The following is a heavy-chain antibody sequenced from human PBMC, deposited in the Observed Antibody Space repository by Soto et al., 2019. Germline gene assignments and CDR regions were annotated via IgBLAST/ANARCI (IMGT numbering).Heavy chain of an antibody. CDR2: ITSVGYT. CDR3: AKDLIDYSNSYFDY. CDR1: GFSFSNYA. D-gene: IGHD4-4*01. V-gene: IGHV3-23*01. Sequence: RRLSFATAGFSFSNYAMSWVRQAPGKGLEWVAAITSVGYTYYVDSLKGRFTISRDNSKNTLFLQMNSLRAEDTAVYYCAKDLIDYSNSYFDYWGQGTLVTVSS. J-gene: IGHJ4*02.